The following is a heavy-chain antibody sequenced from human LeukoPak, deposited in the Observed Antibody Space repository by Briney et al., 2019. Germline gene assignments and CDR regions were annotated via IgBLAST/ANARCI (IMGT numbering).Heavy chain of an antibody. V-gene: IGHV4-34*01. J-gene: IGHJ5*02. CDR3: ARVGLIPAAICWFDP. CDR2: LNHSGST. CDR1: GGPFSGYY. Sequence: SETLSLTCAVYGGPFSGYYWSWIRQPRGRGLEWIGELNHSGSTNYNPTLKSRFTVSVDTSKDQFSLKRSSVPAADTAVYYCARVGLIPAAICWFDPWGQGTLVTVSS. D-gene: IGHD2-2*01.